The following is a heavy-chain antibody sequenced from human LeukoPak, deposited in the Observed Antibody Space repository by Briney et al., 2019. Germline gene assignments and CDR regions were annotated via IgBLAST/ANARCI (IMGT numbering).Heavy chain of an antibody. CDR2: FDPEDGET. D-gene: IGHD1-20*01. Sequence: ASVKVSCKVSGYTVTELSMHWVRQAPGQGLEWMGGFDPEDGETIYAQKFQGRVTMTEDTSTDTAYMELSGLRSEDTAMYYCATVDNWSDGVLIDYWGQGTLVTVSS. CDR1: GYTVTELS. CDR3: ATVDNWSDGVLIDY. J-gene: IGHJ4*02. V-gene: IGHV1-24*01.